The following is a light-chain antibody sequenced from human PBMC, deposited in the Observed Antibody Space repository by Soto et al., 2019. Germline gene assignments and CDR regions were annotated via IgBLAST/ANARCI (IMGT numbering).Light chain of an antibody. CDR2: GAS. J-gene: IGKJ1*01. V-gene: IGKV3-20*01. Sequence: DIVLAQSAGSLSLSPGERASLSCRASQSVSSGHLAWYQQKPGQAPRLLIYGASSRATGIPDRFSGSGSGTDFTLTISRLEPEDFAVYYCQQYNNWPPWTFGQGTKVDI. CDR1: QSVSSGH. CDR3: QQYNNWPPWT.